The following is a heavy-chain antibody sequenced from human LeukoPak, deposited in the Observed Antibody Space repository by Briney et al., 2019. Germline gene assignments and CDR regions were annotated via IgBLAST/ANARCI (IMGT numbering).Heavy chain of an antibody. CDR1: GYSISSGYY. D-gene: IGHD1-26*01. CDR3: ARDSGSYDPIDY. Sequence: SETLSLTCTVSGYSISSGYYWGWIRQPPGKGLEWIGSIYHSGSTNYNPSLKSRVTISVDTSKNQFSLKLSSVTAADTAVYYCARDSGSYDPIDYWGQGTLVTVSS. J-gene: IGHJ4*02. V-gene: IGHV4-38-2*02. CDR2: IYHSGST.